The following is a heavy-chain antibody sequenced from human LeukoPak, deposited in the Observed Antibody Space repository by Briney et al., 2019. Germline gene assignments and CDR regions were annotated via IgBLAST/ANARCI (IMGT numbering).Heavy chain of an antibody. D-gene: IGHD3-22*01. CDR1: GYTFTSYY. V-gene: IGHV1-46*01. J-gene: IGHJ4*02. CDR3: ARDPKWDRDYDSSGYYLDY. CDR2: INPSGGST. Sequence: ASVKVSCKASGYTFTSYYMHWVRQAPGQGLEWMGIINPSGGSTSYAQKFQGRVTMTRDTSTSTVYMELSRLRSEDTAVYYCARDPKWDRDYDSSGYYLDYWGQGTLVTVSS.